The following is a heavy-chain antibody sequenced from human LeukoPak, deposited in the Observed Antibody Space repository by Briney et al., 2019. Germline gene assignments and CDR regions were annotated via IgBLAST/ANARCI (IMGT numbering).Heavy chain of an antibody. Sequence: ASVKVSCKASGYTFTSYYMHWVRQAPGQGLEWMGWINPNSGDTNYAQKLQGRVTMTRDTSISTAYMELSRLRSDDTAVYYCARVMDGSGSYLKWGQGTLVTVSS. CDR2: INPNSGDT. J-gene: IGHJ4*02. V-gene: IGHV1-2*02. D-gene: IGHD3-10*01. CDR3: ARVMDGSGSYLK. CDR1: GYTFTSYY.